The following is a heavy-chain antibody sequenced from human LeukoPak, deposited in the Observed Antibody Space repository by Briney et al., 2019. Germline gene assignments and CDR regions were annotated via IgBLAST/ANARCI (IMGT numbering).Heavy chain of an antibody. J-gene: IGHJ4*02. CDR1: GGSVSSGSYY. CDR3: ARVTYSSGWPLFDY. V-gene: IGHV4-61*01. CDR2: IYYSGST. D-gene: IGHD6-19*01. Sequence: SETLSLTCTVSGGSVSSGSYYWSWIRQPPGQGLEWIGYIYYSGSTNYNPSLKSRVTISVDTSKNQFSLKLSSVTAADTAVYYCARVTYSSGWPLFDYWGQGTLVTVSS.